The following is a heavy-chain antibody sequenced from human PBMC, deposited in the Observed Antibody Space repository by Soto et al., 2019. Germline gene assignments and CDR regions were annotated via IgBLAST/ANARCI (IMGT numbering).Heavy chain of an antibody. CDR2: ISWNSAAI. CDR1: GSTFDDYA. V-gene: IGHV3-9*01. CDR3: AKGPYDSSGYYNFDY. Sequence: GGSLRLSCAASGSTFDDYAMHWVRQAPGKGLEWVSGISWNSAAIGYADSVRGRFSISRDNAKNSLYLQMNSLRAEDTALYYCAKGPYDSSGYYNFDYWGQGTLVTVSS. D-gene: IGHD3-22*01. J-gene: IGHJ4*02.